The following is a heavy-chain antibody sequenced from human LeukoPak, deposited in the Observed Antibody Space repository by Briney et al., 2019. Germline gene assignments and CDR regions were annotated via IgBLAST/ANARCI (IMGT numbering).Heavy chain of an antibody. J-gene: IGHJ3*02. D-gene: IGHD2-2*01. CDR1: GFTFSGSA. CDR2: IRSKANSYAT. V-gene: IGHV3-73*01. CDR3: TINIVVVPAAFDAFDI. Sequence: PGGSLRLSCAASGFTFSGSAMHWVRQASGKGLEWVGRIRSKANSYATAYAASVKGRFTISRDDSKNTAYLQMNSLKTEDTAVYYCTINIVVVPAAFDAFDIWGQGTMVTVSS.